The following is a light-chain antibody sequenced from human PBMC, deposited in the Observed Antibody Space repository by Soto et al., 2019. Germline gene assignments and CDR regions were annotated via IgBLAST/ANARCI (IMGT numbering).Light chain of an antibody. J-gene: IGLJ2*01. CDR3: SSYTRDSTLI. Sequence: QSVLTQPASVSGSPGQSITISCTGTSNDVGAFNYVSWYHQHPGKAPKLLIYDVTYRPSGVSNRFSGSKSGNTASLTISGLQAEDEADYYCSSYTRDSTLIFGGGTQLTVL. CDR2: DVT. CDR1: SNDVGAFNY. V-gene: IGLV2-14*01.